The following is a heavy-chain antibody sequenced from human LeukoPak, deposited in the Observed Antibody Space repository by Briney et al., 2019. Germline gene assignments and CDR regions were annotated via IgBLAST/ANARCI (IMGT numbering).Heavy chain of an antibody. J-gene: IGHJ5*02. Sequence: KAGGSLRLSCAASGFTFSSYSMNWVRQAPGKGLEWVSYIYYADSVKGRFTISRDNAKNSLYLQMNSLRAEDTAVYYCARDSNMVRGVMVYPWGQGTLVTVSS. V-gene: IGHV3-21*01. D-gene: IGHD3-10*01. CDR2: I. CDR1: GFTFSSYS. CDR3: ARDSNMVRGVMVYP.